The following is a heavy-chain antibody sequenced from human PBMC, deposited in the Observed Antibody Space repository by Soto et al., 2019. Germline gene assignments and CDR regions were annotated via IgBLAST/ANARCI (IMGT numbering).Heavy chain of an antibody. CDR3: ARVYGDYLDY. CDR1: GGSISRYY. J-gene: IGHJ4*02. CDR2: IYYSGST. Sequence: SETLSLTFIFSGGSISRYYWSWIRQPPGKGLEWIGYIYYSGSTNYNPSLKSRVTISVDTSKNQFSLKLSSVTAADTAVYYCARVYGDYLDYWGQGTLVTVS. V-gene: IGHV4-59*01. D-gene: IGHD4-17*01.